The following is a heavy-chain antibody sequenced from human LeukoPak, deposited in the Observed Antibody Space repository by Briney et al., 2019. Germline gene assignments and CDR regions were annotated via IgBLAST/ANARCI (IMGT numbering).Heavy chain of an antibody. CDR2: IYPGDSDT. CDR3: AGLEDYGSGSYLACFDY. CDR1: GYSFTTYW. J-gene: IGHJ4*02. V-gene: IGHV5-51*01. Sequence: GESLKISCKGSGYSFTTYWIGWVRQMPGKGLEWMGIIYPGDSDTIYSPSFQGQVTISADKSISTAYLQWSSLKASGTAMYYCAGLEDYGSGSYLACFDYWGQGTLVTVSS. D-gene: IGHD3-10*01.